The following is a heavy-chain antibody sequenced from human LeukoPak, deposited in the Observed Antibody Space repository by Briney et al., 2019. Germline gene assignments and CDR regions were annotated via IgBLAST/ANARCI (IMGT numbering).Heavy chain of an antibody. V-gene: IGHV3-64D*06. CDR1: GFTLSYYA. D-gene: IGHD4-17*01. J-gene: IGHJ4*02. Sequence: GGSLRLSCSASGFTLSYYAMHWVRQPPGKGLEYVSGVSSDGGSTYSADSVKGRFTISRNNSKNTLYLQMSGLRGEDTAVYYCVRALSSTVTTKRKFDDWGQGTLVTVSS. CDR2: VSSDGGST. CDR3: VRALSSTVTTKRKFDD.